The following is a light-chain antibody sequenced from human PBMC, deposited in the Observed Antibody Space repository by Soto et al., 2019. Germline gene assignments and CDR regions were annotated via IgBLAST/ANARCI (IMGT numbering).Light chain of an antibody. Sequence: QSVLTQPASVSGSPGQSITISCTGTSSDVGSYNLVSWYQQLPGKAPKLIIFEVNERPSGISNRFSGSKSGNTASLTVSGLQAEDEADYYCSSYAGSNNYVFGAGTKVTVL. J-gene: IGLJ1*01. CDR1: SSDVGSYNL. V-gene: IGLV2-14*02. CDR2: EVN. CDR3: SSYAGSNNYV.